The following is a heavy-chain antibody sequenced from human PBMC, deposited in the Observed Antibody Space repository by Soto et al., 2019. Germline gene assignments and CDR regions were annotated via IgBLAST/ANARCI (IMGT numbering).Heavy chain of an antibody. CDR1: GFTFSSYS. D-gene: IGHD3-16*01. V-gene: IGHV3-48*02. J-gene: IGHJ4*02. Sequence: EVQLVESGGGLVQPGGSLRLSCAASGFTFSSYSMNWVRQAPGKGLEWVSYISSSSSTIYYADSVKGRFTISRDNAKNSLYMQRNSLRDEDTAVYYCARVGYVWGSWAAVWGQGTLVTVSS. CDR2: ISSSSSTI. CDR3: ARVGYVWGSWAAV.